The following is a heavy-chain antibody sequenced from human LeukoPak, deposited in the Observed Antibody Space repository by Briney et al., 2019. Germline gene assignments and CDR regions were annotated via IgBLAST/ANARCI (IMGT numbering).Heavy chain of an antibody. V-gene: IGHV4-39*01. CDR1: GGSLSSSSYY. J-gene: IGHJ5*02. CDR2: IYYSGST. CDR3: AQEPNYYDSSGYTNWFDP. D-gene: IGHD3-22*01. Sequence: SETLSLTCTVSGGSLSSSSYYWGWIRQPPGKGLEWLGSIYYSGSTYYNPSLKSRVTISVDTSKNQFSLKLSSVTAADTAVYYCAQEPNYYDSSGYTNWFDPWGQGTLVTVSS.